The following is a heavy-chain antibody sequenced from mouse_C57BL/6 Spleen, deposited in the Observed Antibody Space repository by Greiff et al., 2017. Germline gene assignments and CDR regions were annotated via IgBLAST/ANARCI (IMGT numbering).Heavy chain of an antibody. D-gene: IGHD1-1*01. CDR2: IYPGSGST. CDR3: ARDTVVSIRAMDY. Sequence: VKLQQPGAELVKPGASVKMSCKASGYTFTSYWITWVKQRPGQGLEWIGDIYPGSGSTNYNEKFKSKATLTVDTSSSTAYMQLSSLTSEDSAVYYCARDTVVSIRAMDYWGQGTSVTVSS. CDR1: GYTFTSYW. J-gene: IGHJ4*01. V-gene: IGHV1-55*01.